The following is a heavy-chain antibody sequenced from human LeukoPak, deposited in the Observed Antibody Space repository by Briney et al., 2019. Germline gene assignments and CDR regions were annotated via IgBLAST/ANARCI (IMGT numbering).Heavy chain of an antibody. CDR2: INRGSSTI. J-gene: IGHJ3*02. CDR3: ARECLMVGVYDAFDI. V-gene: IGHV3-48*02. Sequence: GGSLRLSCVVSGFTFSSCGMNWVREAPGKGLVWVSYINRGSSTIYYADSVKGRFTISRDNAKNSLYLQMNSLRDEDTAVYYCARECLMVGVYDAFDIWGQGTMVTVSS. CDR1: GFTFSSCG. D-gene: IGHD1-26*01.